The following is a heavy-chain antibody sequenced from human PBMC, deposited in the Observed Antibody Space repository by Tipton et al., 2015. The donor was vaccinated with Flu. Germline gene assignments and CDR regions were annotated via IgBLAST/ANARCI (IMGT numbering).Heavy chain of an antibody. Sequence: SLRLSCAASGFTFSNAWMSWVRQVPGKGLEWVGRIKSKTDGETTDYAAPVKGRFTISRDDSKNTLYLQMNSLKTEDTAVYYCTTLALVVVITSDAFDVWGRGTMVTVSS. CDR2: IKSKTDGETT. J-gene: IGHJ3*01. CDR1: GFTFSNAW. CDR3: TTLALVVVITSDAFDV. V-gene: IGHV3-15*01. D-gene: IGHD3-22*01.